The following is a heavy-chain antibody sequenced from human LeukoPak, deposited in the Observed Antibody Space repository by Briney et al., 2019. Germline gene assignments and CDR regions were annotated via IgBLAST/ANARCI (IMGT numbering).Heavy chain of an antibody. CDR1: GFTFTSYW. Sequence: GGSLRLSCAVSGFTFTSYWMSWVRQAPGKGLEWVANINEDGSYKFHADSVKGRLTISKDNSKNSLYLQMSSLRADDTAVYYCARDATRGGDNDYWGQGTRVIVSS. J-gene: IGHJ4*02. CDR3: ARDATRGGDNDY. CDR2: INEDGSYK. V-gene: IGHV3-7*01. D-gene: IGHD2-21*02.